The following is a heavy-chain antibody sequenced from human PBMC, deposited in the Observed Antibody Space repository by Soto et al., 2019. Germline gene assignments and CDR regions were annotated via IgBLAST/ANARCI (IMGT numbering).Heavy chain of an antibody. D-gene: IGHD3-10*01. CDR1: GGTFSSYA. V-gene: IGHV1-69*01. J-gene: IGHJ5*02. CDR3: ARWDYYGSGWRLGGWFDP. Sequence: QVQLVQSGAEVKKPGSSVKVSCKASGGTFSSYAISWVRQAPGQGLEWMGGIIPIFGTANYAQKFQGRVTITADESTSTAYMELSSLRSEDTAVYYCARWDYYGSGWRLGGWFDPWGQGTLVTVSS. CDR2: IIPIFGTA.